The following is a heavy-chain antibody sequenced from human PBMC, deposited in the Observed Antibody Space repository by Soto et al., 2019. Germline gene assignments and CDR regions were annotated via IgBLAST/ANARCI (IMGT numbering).Heavy chain of an antibody. D-gene: IGHD6-13*01. CDR3: ARDSSPSYSSRWYDAFDI. CDR1: GFTFSSYW. V-gene: IGHV3-7*05. CDR2: IKQDESKR. Sequence: EVQLVESGGGLVQPGGSLRLSCAASGFTFSSYWMTWVRQAPGKGLEWVANIKQDESKRYYVDSVKGRFTISRDNPKNSLFLQMNSLRAEDTAVYYCARDSSPSYSSRWYDAFDIWGQGTMVTVSS. J-gene: IGHJ3*02.